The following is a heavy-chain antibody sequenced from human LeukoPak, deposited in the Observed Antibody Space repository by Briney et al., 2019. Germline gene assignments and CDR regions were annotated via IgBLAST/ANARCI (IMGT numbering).Heavy chain of an antibody. J-gene: IGHJ1*01. V-gene: IGHV3-9*01. CDR1: GFTFDDYA. CDR2: ISWNSGSI. CDR3: ARGITMVRGVAEYFQH. Sequence: GGSLRLSCAASGFTFDDYAMHWVRQAPGKGLERVSGISWNSGSIGYADSVKGRFTISRDNAKNSLYLQMNSLRAEDTAVYYCARGITMVRGVAEYFQHWGQGTLVTVSS. D-gene: IGHD3-10*01.